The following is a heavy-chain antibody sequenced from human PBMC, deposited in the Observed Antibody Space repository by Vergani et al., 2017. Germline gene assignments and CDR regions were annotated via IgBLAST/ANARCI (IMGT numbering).Heavy chain of an antibody. CDR3: AKVGVDYGDYGAYYYYYGMGV. Sequence: QVQLVESGGGVVQPGRSLRLSCAASGFTFSSYGMHWVRQAPGKGLEWVAVISYDGSNKYYADSVKGRFTISRDNSKNTLYLQMNSLRAEDTAVYYCAKVGVDYGDYGAYYYYYGMGVWGQGTTVTVSS. D-gene: IGHD4-17*01. CDR1: GFTFSSYG. V-gene: IGHV3-30*18. J-gene: IGHJ6*02. CDR2: ISYDGSNK.